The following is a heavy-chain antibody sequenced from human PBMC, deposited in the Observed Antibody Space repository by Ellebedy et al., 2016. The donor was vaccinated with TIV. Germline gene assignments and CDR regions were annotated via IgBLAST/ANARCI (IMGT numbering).Heavy chain of an antibody. CDR2: ISAYNGNT. V-gene: IGHV1-18*01. CDR3: ARDVVVVPAAVMSYYYYYYGMDV. J-gene: IGHJ6*02. D-gene: IGHD2-2*01. CDR1: GYTFTSYG. Sequence: ASVKVSXXASGYTFTSYGISWVRQAPGQGLEWMGWISAYNGNTNYAQKLQGRVTMTTDTSTSTAYKELRSLRSDDTTVYYCARDVVVVPAAVMSYYYYYYGMDVWGQGTTVTVSS.